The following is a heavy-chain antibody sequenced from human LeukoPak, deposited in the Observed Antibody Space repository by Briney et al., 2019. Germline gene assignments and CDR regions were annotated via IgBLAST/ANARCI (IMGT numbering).Heavy chain of an antibody. D-gene: IGHD2-15*01. CDR1: GGSISSSGYS. CDR2: IFQSGST. J-gene: IGHJ4*02. Sequence: SETLSLTCAVSGGSISSSGYSWSWIRQPPGKGLEWIGYIFQSGSTYYNPSLKSRVTISLETSKSQFSLKLSSVTAADTAVYFCAAHYPGYCSGGSCYASYWGQGTLVTVSS. V-gene: IGHV4-30-2*01. CDR3: AAHYPGYCSGGSCYASY.